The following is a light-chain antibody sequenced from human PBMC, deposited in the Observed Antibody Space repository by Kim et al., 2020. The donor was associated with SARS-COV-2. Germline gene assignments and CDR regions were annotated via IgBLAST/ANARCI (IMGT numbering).Light chain of an antibody. CDR1: KGSRND. V-gene: IGKV1-6*02. J-gene: IGKJ1*01. Sequence: AAAGDRVITTCRAGKGSRNDLGWYQQKQGKAPKLLIYAASTLQSGGPSRISGSGCGTDFTPTISSLQHEDVATYYCRQDYNNHRTFGQGTKVDIK. CDR3: RQDYNNHRT. CDR2: AAS.